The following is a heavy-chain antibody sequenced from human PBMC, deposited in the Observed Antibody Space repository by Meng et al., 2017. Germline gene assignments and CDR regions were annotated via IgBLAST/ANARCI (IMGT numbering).Heavy chain of an antibody. Sequence: SETLSLTCVVSGGSISSLDWWSWVRQPPGKGLEWIGEIYHGGDTNYNPSLKSRVTIAIDKSKNQFSLKLSSVTAADTAVYYCASWIYSCGWQWGQGALVTVSS. J-gene: IGHJ4*02. CDR1: GGSISSLDW. V-gene: IGHV4/OR15-8*02. CDR2: IYHGGDT. CDR3: ASWIYSCGWQ. D-gene: IGHD6-19*01.